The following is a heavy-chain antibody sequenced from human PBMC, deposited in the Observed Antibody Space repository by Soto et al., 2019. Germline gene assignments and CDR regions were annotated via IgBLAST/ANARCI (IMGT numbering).Heavy chain of an antibody. V-gene: IGHV3-21*01. CDR2: ISSSSSYI. D-gene: IGHD6-13*01. CDR3: ARVNLAAAVDY. CDR1: GFTFSSYS. J-gene: IGHJ4*02. Sequence: GGSLRLSCAASGFTFSSYSMNWVRQAPGKGLEWVSSISSSSSYIYYADSVKGRFTISRDNAKNSLYLQMNSLRAEDTAMYYCARVNLAAAVDYWGQGTLVTVSS.